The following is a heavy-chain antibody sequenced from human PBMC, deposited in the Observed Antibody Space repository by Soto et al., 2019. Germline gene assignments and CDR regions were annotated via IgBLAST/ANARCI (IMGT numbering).Heavy chain of an antibody. Sequence: GGSLRLSCAASGFTFSSYAMHWVRQAPGKGLEWVAVISYDGSNKYYADSVKGRFTISRDNSKNTLYLQMNSLRAEDTAVYYCARDRSYYDFWSGPGYWGQGTLVTVSS. D-gene: IGHD3-3*01. V-gene: IGHV3-30-3*01. CDR3: ARDRSYYDFWSGPGY. J-gene: IGHJ4*02. CDR1: GFTFSSYA. CDR2: ISYDGSNK.